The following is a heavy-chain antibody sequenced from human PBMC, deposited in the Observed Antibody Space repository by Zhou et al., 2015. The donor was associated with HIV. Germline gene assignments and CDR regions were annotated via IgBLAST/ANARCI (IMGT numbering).Heavy chain of an antibody. Sequence: QVQLVQSGAEVKKPGSSVKVSCKASGGTFSSYGISWVRQAPGQGLEWMGGITPMFEIHNYAQKFRARLIISVDKSTTTAYMELSDLTSEDTAIYFCARSSVNHENAFDIWGQGTNVIVSP. J-gene: IGHJ3*02. CDR3: ARSSVNHENAFDI. CDR1: GGTFSSYG. D-gene: IGHD1-14*01. CDR2: ITPMFEIH. V-gene: IGHV1-69*17.